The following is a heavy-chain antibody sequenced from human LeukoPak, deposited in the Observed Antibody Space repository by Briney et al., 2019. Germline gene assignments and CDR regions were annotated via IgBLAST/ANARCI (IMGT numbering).Heavy chain of an antibody. CDR3: APSRVAPFDD. CDR2: IFASGST. J-gene: IGHJ4*02. Sequence: GGSLRLSCAVSGFSVSSYYMTWVRQAPGKGLEWVSVIFASGSTYYADSVKGRFTISRHNSNNTLFLQMNSLRAEDTGVYYCAPSRVAPFDDWGQGTLVTVSS. V-gene: IGHV3-53*04. D-gene: IGHD2-15*01. CDR1: GFSVSSYY.